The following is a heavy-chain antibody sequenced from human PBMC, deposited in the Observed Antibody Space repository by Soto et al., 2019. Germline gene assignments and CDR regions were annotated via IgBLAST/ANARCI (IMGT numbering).Heavy chain of an antibody. D-gene: IGHD2-2*01. J-gene: IGHJ4*02. V-gene: IGHV3-53*01. CDR2: IYSGGYT. Sequence: GGSLRLSCAVSGFTVSNNYMSWVRQAPGKGLEGVSVIYSGGYTAYGDPVKGRFTISRDQSKNTLYLQMNSPRAEDTAVYYCARDFCPVPTCYDLWGQGVLVTVSS. CDR3: ARDFCPVPTCYDL. CDR1: GFTVSNNY.